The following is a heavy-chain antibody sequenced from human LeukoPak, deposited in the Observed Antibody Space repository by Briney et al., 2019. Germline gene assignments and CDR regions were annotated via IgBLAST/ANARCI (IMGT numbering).Heavy chain of an antibody. V-gene: IGHV4-59*01. D-gene: IGHD6-6*01. CDR2: IYYSGST. Sequence: SETLSLTCTVSGGSISSYYWSWIRQPPRKGLEWIGYIYYSGSTNYNPSLKSRVTISVDTSKNQFSLKLSSVTAADTAVYYCARGRIVARGRVFDYWGQGTLVTVSS. CDR3: ARGRIVARGRVFDY. CDR1: GGSISSYY. J-gene: IGHJ4*02.